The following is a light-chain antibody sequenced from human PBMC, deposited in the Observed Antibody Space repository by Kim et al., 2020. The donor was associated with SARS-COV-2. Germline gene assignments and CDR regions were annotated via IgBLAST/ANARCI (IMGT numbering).Light chain of an antibody. CDR1: GGRIASNF. V-gene: IGLV6-57*03. CDR2: EDN. J-gene: IGLJ2*01. CDR3: QSGRL. Sequence: SEAPGRTVTISCPRSGGRIASNFVQWYQQRPGSAPTSVIYEDNQRPSWVPDRFSGSIDDSSNSASLTISGLKTEDEADYYCQSGRLFGGGTQLTVL.